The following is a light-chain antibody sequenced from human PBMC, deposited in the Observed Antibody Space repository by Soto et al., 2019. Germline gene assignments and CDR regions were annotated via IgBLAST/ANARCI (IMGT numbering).Light chain of an antibody. CDR2: DVS. Sequence: QSALTQPASVSGSPGQSITISCTGTSSDVGGYNYVSWYQQHPGKAPKLMIYDVSNRPSGVSNRFSGSKSDNTASLTISGLQAEDETDYYCSSYTGSSTYVLFGGGTKLTVL. J-gene: IGLJ2*01. CDR1: SSDVGGYNY. V-gene: IGLV2-14*01. CDR3: SSYTGSSTYVL.